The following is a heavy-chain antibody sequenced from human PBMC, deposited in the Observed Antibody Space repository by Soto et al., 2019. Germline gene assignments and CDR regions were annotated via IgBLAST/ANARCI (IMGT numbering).Heavy chain of an antibody. CDR2: IYYSGST. CDR1: GGSISSSNYY. CDR3: ARHLTGAFDY. V-gene: IGHV4-39*01. D-gene: IGHD1-20*01. Sequence: SETLSLTCTVSGGSISSSNYYWGWIRQPPGKGLEWIGSIYYSGSTYYKPSLKSRVTISVDTSKNQLSLKVTSVTPADTAVYYCARHLTGAFDYWGRGTLVTVSS. J-gene: IGHJ4*02.